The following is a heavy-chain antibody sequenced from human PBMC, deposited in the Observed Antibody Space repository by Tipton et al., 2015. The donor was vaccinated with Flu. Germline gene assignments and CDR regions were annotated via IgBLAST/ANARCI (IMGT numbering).Heavy chain of an antibody. V-gene: IGHV4-31*03. D-gene: IGHD6-13*01. CDR2: IYSSGNT. CDR1: GGSISSGGFY. Sequence: LRLSCTVSGGSISSGGFYWTWIRQRPGKGLEWVGYIYSSGNTYYSPSLKSRATISVDTYKNQFSLKLRSVTAADTAVYYCATRVSVAGPRFDYWGQGTLVTVSS. J-gene: IGHJ4*02. CDR3: ATRVSVAGPRFDY.